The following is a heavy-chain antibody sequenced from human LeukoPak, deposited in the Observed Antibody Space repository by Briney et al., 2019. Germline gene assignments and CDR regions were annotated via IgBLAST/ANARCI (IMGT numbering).Heavy chain of an antibody. D-gene: IGHD3-22*01. J-gene: IGHJ4*02. V-gene: IGHV1-2*02. CDR1: GSTFTD. Sequence: ASVKVSCNASGSTFTDTNWVRQAPGQGLEWMGWIHPNSGGTNYAQKFQGTVTMTSDTSISTAYMALTSLTSDDTAVYYCARGISDSSGYYPLFNYWGQGTLVTVSS. CDR2: IHPNSGGT. CDR3: ARGISDSSGYYPLFNY.